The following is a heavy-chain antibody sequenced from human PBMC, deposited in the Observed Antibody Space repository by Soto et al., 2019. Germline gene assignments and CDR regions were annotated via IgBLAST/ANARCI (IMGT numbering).Heavy chain of an antibody. CDR2: IYYSGST. CDR1: VGSISSYY. D-gene: IGHD3-10*01. V-gene: IGHV4-59*01. Sequence: SETLSLTCTVSVGSISSYYWSWIRQPPGKGLEWIGYIYYSGSTNYNPSLKSRVTISVDTSKNQFSLKLSSVTAADTAVYYCARERITMVRGVSYFDYWGQGTLVTVSS. J-gene: IGHJ4*02. CDR3: ARERITMVRGVSYFDY.